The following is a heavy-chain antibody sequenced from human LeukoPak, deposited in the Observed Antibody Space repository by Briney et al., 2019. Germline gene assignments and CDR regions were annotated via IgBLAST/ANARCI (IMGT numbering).Heavy chain of an antibody. Sequence: ASVKVSCKASGYPFTSYYINWVRQAPGQGLEWMGWISVYNGDTNYAQNFQGRVTMTTDTSTDTAYMELRSLRYDDTAVYYCARDGLSYTNPNTWFDPWGQGTLVTVSS. V-gene: IGHV1-18*01. J-gene: IGHJ5*02. CDR1: GYPFTSYY. CDR2: ISVYNGDT. CDR3: ARDGLSYTNPNTWFDP. D-gene: IGHD2-2*02.